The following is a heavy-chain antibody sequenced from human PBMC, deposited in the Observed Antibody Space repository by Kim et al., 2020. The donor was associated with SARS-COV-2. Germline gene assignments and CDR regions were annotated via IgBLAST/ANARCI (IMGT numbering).Heavy chain of an antibody. J-gene: IGHJ4*02. Sequence: GGSLRLSCAASGFTFSSYGMHWVRQAPGKGLEWVAVIWYDGSNKYYADSLKGRFTISRDNSKNTLYLQMNSLRAEDTAVYYCARGKYYDSSGYCPFDYWGQGTLVTVSS. CDR1: GFTFSSYG. CDR3: ARGKYYDSSGYCPFDY. V-gene: IGHV3-33*01. D-gene: IGHD3-22*01. CDR2: IWYDGSNK.